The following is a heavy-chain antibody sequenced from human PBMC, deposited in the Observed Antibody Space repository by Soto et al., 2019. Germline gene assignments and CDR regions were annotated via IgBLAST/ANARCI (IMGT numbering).Heavy chain of an antibody. D-gene: IGHD4-17*01. CDR2: IYYSGST. Sequence: QVQLQESGPGLVKPSQTLSLTCTVSGGSISSGGYYWSWIRQHPGKGLEWIGYIYYSGSTYYNPSLKSRVTISVDTSKNQCSLKLSSVTAADTAVYYCAREGDVGIEGGLGDPTVVTPSGWIDYWGQGTLVTVSS. J-gene: IGHJ4*02. CDR1: GGSISSGGYY. V-gene: IGHV4-31*03. CDR3: AREGDVGIEGGLGDPTVVTPSGWIDY.